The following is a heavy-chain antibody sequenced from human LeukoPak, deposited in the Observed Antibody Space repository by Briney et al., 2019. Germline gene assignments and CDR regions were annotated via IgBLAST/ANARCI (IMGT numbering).Heavy chain of an antibody. Sequence: PSETLSLTCTVSGGSISSSSYYWGWIRQPPGKGLEWIGSMFYSGNTYYNPSLKSRVTISVDTSKNQFSLKLSSVTAADTAVYYCASILSYYYDILTGYLTHYYMDVWGKGTTVTVSS. D-gene: IGHD3-9*01. CDR1: GGSISSSSYY. J-gene: IGHJ6*03. CDR2: MFYSGNT. CDR3: ASILSYYYDILTGYLTHYYMDV. V-gene: IGHV4-39*07.